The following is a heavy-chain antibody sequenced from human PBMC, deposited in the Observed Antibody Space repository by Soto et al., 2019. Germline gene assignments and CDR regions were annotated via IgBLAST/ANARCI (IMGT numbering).Heavy chain of an antibody. CDR1: GGTFSSYA. J-gene: IGHJ5*02. D-gene: IGHD2-8*01. V-gene: IGHV1-69*13. CDR3: ARVGGYCTNGVCPTRPFDP. Sequence: ASVKVSCKASGGTFSSYAISWVRQAPGQGLEWMGGIIPIFGTANYAQKFQGRVTITADESTSTAYMELSSLRSEDTAVYYCARVGGYCTNGVCPTRPFDPWGQGTLVTVSS. CDR2: IIPIFGTA.